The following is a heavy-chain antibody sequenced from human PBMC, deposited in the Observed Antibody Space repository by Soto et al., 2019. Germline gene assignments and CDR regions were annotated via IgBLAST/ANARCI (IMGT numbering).Heavy chain of an antibody. CDR1: GGAISSGGYY. CDR3: VGEPETDGYNHNWFDP. Sequence: SETLSLTCTVSGGAISSGGYYWSWIRQHPGKGLEWIGYIYNSGNSYYNPSLKSRVMISVDTSKNQFSLKLSSVTAADTAVYFCVGEPETDGYNHNWFDPWGQGTLVTVSS. V-gene: IGHV4-31*03. CDR2: IYNSGNS. J-gene: IGHJ5*02. D-gene: IGHD5-12*01.